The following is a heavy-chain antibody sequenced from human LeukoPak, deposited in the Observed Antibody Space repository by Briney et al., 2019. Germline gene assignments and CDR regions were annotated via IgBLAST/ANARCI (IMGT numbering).Heavy chain of an antibody. J-gene: IGHJ4*02. CDR3: ARAPRFDWLPRLQYYFDY. Sequence: ASVKVSCKASGYTFTSYDINWVRQATGQGLEWMGWMNPNSGNTGYAQKFQGGVTMTRNTSISTAYMELSSLRSEDTAVYYCARAPRFDWLPRLQYYFDYWGQGTLVTVSS. V-gene: IGHV1-8*01. CDR1: GYTFTSYD. CDR2: MNPNSGNT. D-gene: IGHD3-9*01.